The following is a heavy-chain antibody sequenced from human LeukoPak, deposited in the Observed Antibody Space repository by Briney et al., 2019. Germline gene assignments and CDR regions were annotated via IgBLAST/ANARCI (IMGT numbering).Heavy chain of an antibody. CDR2: IHDSGST. CDR3: ARLRSYGDSHWFDP. CDR1: GGSISSSSYY. Sequence: SETLSLTCTVSGGSISSSSYYWGWIRQPPGKGLEWIGTIHDSGSTYYNPSLKSRVTISVDTSKNQFSLKLRSVTAADTAVYYCARLRSYGDSHWFDPWGQGTLVTVSS. V-gene: IGHV4-39*01. J-gene: IGHJ5*02. D-gene: IGHD5-18*01.